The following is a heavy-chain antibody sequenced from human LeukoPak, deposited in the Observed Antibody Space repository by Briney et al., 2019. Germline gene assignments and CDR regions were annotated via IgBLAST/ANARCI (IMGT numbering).Heavy chain of an antibody. V-gene: IGHV3-30-3*01. Sequence: PGGSLRLSCAASGFTFSSYAMHWVRQAPGRGLEWVAVISYDGSNKYYADSVKGRFTISRDNSKNSLYLQMDSLTAADTAVYYCARDDAPFYYFDNSGYNHPPDYWGQGTLVTVSS. J-gene: IGHJ4*02. CDR2: ISYDGSNK. D-gene: IGHD3-22*01. CDR1: GFTFSSYA. CDR3: ARDDAPFYYFDNSGYNHPPDY.